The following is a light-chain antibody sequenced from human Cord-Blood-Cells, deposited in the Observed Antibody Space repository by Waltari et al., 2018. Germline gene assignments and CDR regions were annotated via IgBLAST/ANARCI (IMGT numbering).Light chain of an antibody. Sequence: DIQMTKSPSSLPAPVGDRVTITCRASQSISSYLNWYQQKPGKAPKLLIYAASSLQSGVPSRFSGSGSGTDFTLTISSLQPEDFATYYCQQSYSTPRTFGQGTKVEIK. CDR3: QQSYSTPRT. CDR1: QSISSY. CDR2: AAS. V-gene: IGKV1-39*01. J-gene: IGKJ1*01.